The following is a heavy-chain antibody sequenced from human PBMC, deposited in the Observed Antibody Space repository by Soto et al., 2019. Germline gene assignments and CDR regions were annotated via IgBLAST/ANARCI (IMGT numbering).Heavy chain of an antibody. Sequence: PGGSLRLSCAASGFTSSTYWMSWVRRTPGKGLEWVANIKQDGTEKYYVDSVRGLLTVSRDNAKSSLYLQMNSLRVEDTAVYYCTTSPHRDSERVFVWGQGXTVTVSS. D-gene: IGHD1-26*01. CDR2: IKQDGTEK. J-gene: IGHJ6*02. CDR3: TTSPHRDSERVFV. V-gene: IGHV3-7*01. CDR1: GFTSSTYW.